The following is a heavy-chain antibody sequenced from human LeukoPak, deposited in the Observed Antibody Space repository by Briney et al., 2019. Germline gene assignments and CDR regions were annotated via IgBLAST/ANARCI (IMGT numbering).Heavy chain of an antibody. CDR1: GFTFSSYA. CDR2: ISYDGSNK. Sequence: SGGSLRLSCAASGFTFSSYAMHWVRQAPGKGLEWVALISYDGSNKYYADSVKGRFTISRDNAKNSLYLQMNSLRAEDTAVYYCARDAGYGYDRFDYWGQGTQVTVSS. J-gene: IGHJ4*02. CDR3: ARDAGYGYDRFDY. V-gene: IGHV3-30*04. D-gene: IGHD5-18*01.